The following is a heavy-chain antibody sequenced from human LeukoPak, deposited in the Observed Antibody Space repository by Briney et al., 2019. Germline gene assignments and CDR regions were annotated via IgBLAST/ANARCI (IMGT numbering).Heavy chain of an antibody. Sequence: PGGSLRLSCSASGFTFSSYSMNWVRQAPGKGLEWVSYITGSSSTIYYADSVKGRFTISRANAKNSLYLQMNSLRDEDTAVYYCARPRGSYYRDAFDIWGQGTVVIVSS. CDR2: ITGSSSTI. D-gene: IGHD1-26*01. J-gene: IGHJ3*02. CDR1: GFTFSSYS. CDR3: ARPRGSYYRDAFDI. V-gene: IGHV3-48*02.